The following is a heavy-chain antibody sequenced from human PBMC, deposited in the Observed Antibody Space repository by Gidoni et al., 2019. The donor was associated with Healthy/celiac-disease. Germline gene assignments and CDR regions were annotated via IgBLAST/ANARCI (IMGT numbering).Heavy chain of an antibody. CDR2: IYYSGST. CDR1: GGHLSRGHYY. D-gene: IGHD3-3*01. Sequence: QVQLQESGPGLVKPSQTLSPTCTVSGGHLSRGHYYWSWIRQPPGKGLEWIGYIYYSGSTYYNPSLKSRVTISVDTSKNQFSLKLSSVTAADTAVYYCARGGYDFWSGYASPFDYWGQGTLVTVSS. V-gene: IGHV4-30-4*01. J-gene: IGHJ4*02. CDR3: ARGGYDFWSGYASPFDY.